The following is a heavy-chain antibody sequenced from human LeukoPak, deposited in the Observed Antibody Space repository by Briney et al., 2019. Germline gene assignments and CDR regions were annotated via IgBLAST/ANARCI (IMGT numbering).Heavy chain of an antibody. V-gene: IGHV3-30*02. Sequence: GGSLRLSCAASGFTFSNYAMHWVRQAPGKGLEWVAYMRSDGSTKYYADSVKGRFTISRDNSKNTLYVQMNSLRAEDTAVYYCAKGYDSSGFYLDYWGQGTLVTVSS. J-gene: IGHJ4*02. CDR2: MRSDGSTK. D-gene: IGHD3-22*01. CDR3: AKGYDSSGFYLDY. CDR1: GFTFSNYA.